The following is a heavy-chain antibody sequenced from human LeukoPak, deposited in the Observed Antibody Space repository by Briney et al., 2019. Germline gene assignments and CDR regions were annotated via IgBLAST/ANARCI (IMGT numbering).Heavy chain of an antibody. D-gene: IGHD5-12*01. CDR2: ISAYNGNT. CDR3: ARGPYSGYEGVRRENDY. Sequence: ASVKVSCKASGYTFTSYGISWVRQAPGQGLEWMGWISAYNGNTNYAQKLQGRVTMTTDTSTSTAYMELRSLRSDDTAVYYCARGPYSGYEGVRRENDYWGQGTLVTVSS. CDR1: GYTFTSYG. J-gene: IGHJ4*02. V-gene: IGHV1-18*01.